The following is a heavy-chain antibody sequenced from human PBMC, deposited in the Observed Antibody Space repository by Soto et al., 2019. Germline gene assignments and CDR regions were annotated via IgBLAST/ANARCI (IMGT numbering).Heavy chain of an antibody. Sequence: ASVKVSCKASGYTFTSYDINWVRQAAGQGLEWMGWMNPNSGNTVYAQKFQGRVTMTWNTSISTAYMELSSLTSEDTAVYYCARGIGPSVTPPFAPRGKGTLVPVSS. J-gene: IGHJ5*02. CDR1: GYTFTSYD. CDR3: ARGIGPSVTPPFAP. CDR2: MNPNSGNT. D-gene: IGHD4-17*01. V-gene: IGHV1-8*01.